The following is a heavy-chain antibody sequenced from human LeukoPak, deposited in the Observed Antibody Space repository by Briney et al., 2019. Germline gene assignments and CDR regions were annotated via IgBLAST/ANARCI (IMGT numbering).Heavy chain of an antibody. D-gene: IGHD3-10*01. Sequence: GGSLGLSCAASGFTFDDYAMHWVRQAPGKGLEWVSGISWNSGSIGYADSVKGRFTISRDNAKNSLYLQMNSLRAEDTASYYCAKDITYGSGFDYWGQGTLVTVSS. CDR2: ISWNSGSI. J-gene: IGHJ4*02. V-gene: IGHV3-9*01. CDR3: AKDITYGSGFDY. CDR1: GFTFDDYA.